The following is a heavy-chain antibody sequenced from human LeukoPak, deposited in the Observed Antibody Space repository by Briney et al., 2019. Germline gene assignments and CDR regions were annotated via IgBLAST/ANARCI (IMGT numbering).Heavy chain of an antibody. CDR1: GGSISSYY. J-gene: IGHJ6*03. V-gene: IGHV4-59*01. CDR2: IYYSGST. D-gene: IGHD6-19*01. Sequence: SETLSLTCTVSGGSISSYYWSWIRQPPGKGLEWIGYIYYSGSTNYNPSLKSRVTISVDTSKNQFSLKLSSVTAADTAVYYCARGGAAVAYYYYYMDVWGKGTTVTVS. CDR3: ARGGAAVAYYYYYMDV.